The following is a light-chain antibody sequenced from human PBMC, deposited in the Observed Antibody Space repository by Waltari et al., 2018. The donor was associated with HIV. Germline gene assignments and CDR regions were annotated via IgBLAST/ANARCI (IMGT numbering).Light chain of an antibody. Sequence: IQMTQSPSNLSASVGDAVILTCRASQNIDNWLAWYQQRPGRAPKLLMSMTSVLESGVPSRVSGSGKGTTFTLTISSLQPDDFGTYYCQQYSTHYGFGQGTRVE. V-gene: IGKV1-5*03. CDR1: QNIDNW. CDR2: MTS. CDR3: QQYSTHYG. J-gene: IGKJ2*03.